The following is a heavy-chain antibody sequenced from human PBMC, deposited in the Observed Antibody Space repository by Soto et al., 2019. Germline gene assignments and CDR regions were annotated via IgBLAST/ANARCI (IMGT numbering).Heavy chain of an antibody. D-gene: IGHD3-16*01. J-gene: IGHJ4*02. CDR1: GFRFSLFW. CDR3: ARTGWTQYSYYFED. V-gene: IGHV3-7*03. Sequence: GGVLRLSCAASGFRFSLFWMSWVRQTPGKGLEWVANINEDGSEKFFADSVKGRFTISRDNAKNSLSLQMNSLTADDTAVYYCARTGWTQYSYYFEDWGQGTLVTVSS. CDR2: INEDGSEK.